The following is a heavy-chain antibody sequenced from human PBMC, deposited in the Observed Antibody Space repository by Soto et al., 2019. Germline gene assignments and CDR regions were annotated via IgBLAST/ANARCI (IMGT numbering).Heavy chain of an antibody. Sequence: SETLSLTCTVSGGSISSSSYYWGWIRQPPGKGLEWIGSIYYSGSTYYNPSLKSRVTISVDTSKNQFSLKLSSVTAADTAVYYCASSFTVPAAIGYWGKGTLVTVPS. CDR2: IYYSGST. CDR3: ASSFTVPAAIGY. V-gene: IGHV4-39*01. J-gene: IGHJ4*02. CDR1: GGSISSSSYY. D-gene: IGHD2-2*02.